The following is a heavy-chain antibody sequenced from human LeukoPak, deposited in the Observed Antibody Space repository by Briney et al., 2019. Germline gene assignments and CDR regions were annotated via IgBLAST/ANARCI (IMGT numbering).Heavy chain of an antibody. J-gene: IGHJ4*02. D-gene: IGHD4-23*01. Sequence: ASVKVSCKVSGYTLTELSMHWVRRAPGKGLEWVGGFDPEDGETIYAQKFQGRVTMTEDTSTDTAYMELSSLRSEDTAVYYCATGVGGVVTQEGFDYWGQGTLVTVSS. V-gene: IGHV1-24*01. CDR1: GYTLTELS. CDR2: FDPEDGET. CDR3: ATGVGGVVTQEGFDY.